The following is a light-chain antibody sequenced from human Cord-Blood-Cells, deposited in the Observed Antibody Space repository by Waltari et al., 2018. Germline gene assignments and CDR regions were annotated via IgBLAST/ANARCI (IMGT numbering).Light chain of an antibody. CDR1: SSDAGGYNY. CDR2: EVS. V-gene: IGLV2-14*01. Sequence: QSALTQPASVSGSPGQSITISCTGTSSDAGGYNYVSWYQQHPGKAPKLMIYEVSNRPSGVSNRFSGSKSGNTASLTISVLQAEDEADYYCSSYTSSSTYVFGTGTKVTVL. CDR3: SSYTSSSTYV. J-gene: IGLJ1*01.